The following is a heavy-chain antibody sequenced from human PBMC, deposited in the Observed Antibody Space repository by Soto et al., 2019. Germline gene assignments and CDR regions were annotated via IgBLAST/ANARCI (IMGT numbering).Heavy chain of an antibody. CDR2: ISSSSSTI. CDR3: ATYSSGYPYYFDY. CDR1: GFIFNDYS. D-gene: IGHD3-22*01. J-gene: IGHJ4*02. Sequence: DVQLVESGGGLVQPGGSLRLSCAASGFIFNDYSMNWVHQAPGKGLEWVSYISSSSSTIYYADSVKGRFTISRDNAKNSLYLQMNSLRVEDTGIYYCATYSSGYPYYFDYWGQGTLVTVDS. V-gene: IGHV3-48*04.